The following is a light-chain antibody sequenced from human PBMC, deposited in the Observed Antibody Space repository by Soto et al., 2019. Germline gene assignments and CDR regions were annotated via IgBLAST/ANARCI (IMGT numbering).Light chain of an antibody. CDR2: DAS. J-gene: IGKJ1*01. Sequence: DIQMTQSPSTLSAYAGDRVTITCRASQTINSWLAWYQQKPGKAPNLLFYDASSLESGVPSRFSGSGSGTEFTLTISILQPDDFATYYCQQYNTYPWTFGQGTKVEIK. CDR1: QTINSW. CDR3: QQYNTYPWT. V-gene: IGKV1-5*01.